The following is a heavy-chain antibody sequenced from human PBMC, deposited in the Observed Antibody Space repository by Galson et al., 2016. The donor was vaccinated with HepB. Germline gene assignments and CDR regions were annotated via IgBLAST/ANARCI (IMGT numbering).Heavy chain of an antibody. D-gene: IGHD3-3*01. CDR3: VRESYDFYSCPRFDY. CDR2: IKRDGGEK. J-gene: IGHJ4*02. Sequence: SLRLSCAASGFTFSSYWMTWVRQAPGKGLEWVANIKRDGGEKYYVDSVKGRFTISRDNAKKSLYLQMNSLRTEDTAVYYCVRESYDFYSCPRFDYWGQGTLVTASS. V-gene: IGHV3-7*01. CDR1: GFTFSSYW.